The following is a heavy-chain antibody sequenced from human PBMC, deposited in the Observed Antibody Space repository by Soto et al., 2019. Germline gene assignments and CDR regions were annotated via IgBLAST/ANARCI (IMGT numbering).Heavy chain of an antibody. J-gene: IGHJ4*02. V-gene: IGHV3-74*01. D-gene: IGHD6-19*01. CDR2: INSDGSTT. CDR3: ARVAVGRYDFDY. CDR1: GFTFSSFW. Sequence: GGSLRLSCAASGFTFSSFWMHWVRQAPGKGLVWVSRINSDGSTTSYADSVKGRFTISRDNAKNTLYLQMNSLRAEDTAVYFCARVAVGRYDFDYWGQGTLVTVSS.